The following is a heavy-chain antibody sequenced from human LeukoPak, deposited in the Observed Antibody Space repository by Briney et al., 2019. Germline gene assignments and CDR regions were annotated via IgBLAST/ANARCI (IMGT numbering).Heavy chain of an antibody. V-gene: IGHV3-15*01. CDR2: IKGKIDTGTT. Sequence: GGSLRPSCAASGFTFSNAWMSWVRQAPGKGLEWVGRIKGKIDTGTTDYATYVRGRFTISREDSIDMLYLQMNRLTTEDTAVYYCTTDPDRRTFFGYGHYSPYFYMDVWGKGTTVTVSS. J-gene: IGHJ6*03. CDR3: TTDPDRRTFFGYGHYSPYFYMDV. CDR1: GFTFSNAW. D-gene: IGHD4-17*01.